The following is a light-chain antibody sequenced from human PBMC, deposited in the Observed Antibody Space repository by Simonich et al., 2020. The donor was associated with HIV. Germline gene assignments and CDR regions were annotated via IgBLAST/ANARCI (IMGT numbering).Light chain of an antibody. Sequence: QSVLTQPPSVSVSPGQRVTISCTGSSSNIGAGYDVHWYQQLPGTAPKLLIYGNSNRPSGVPDRVSGSKSGTSASLAITGLQAEDEADYYFQSYDSSLSGWVFGGGTKVTVL. CDR3: QSYDSSLSGWV. J-gene: IGLJ3*02. CDR2: GNS. V-gene: IGLV1-40*01. CDR1: SSNIGAGYD.